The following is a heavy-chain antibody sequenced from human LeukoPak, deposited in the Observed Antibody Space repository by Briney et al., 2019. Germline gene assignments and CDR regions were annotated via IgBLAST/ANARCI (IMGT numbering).Heavy chain of an antibody. J-gene: IGHJ6*02. CDR3: ARLELGWRAYYYYGMDV. V-gene: IGHV3-21*06. Sequence: PGGSLRLSCAASGFNFSSDSMNWVRQAPGKGLEWVSCISRSSSDIYYADSVKGRFTISRDNAKNSLFLQMNTLKAEDTAVYYCARLELGWRAYYYYGMDVWGQGTTVTVSS. CDR1: GFNFSSDS. D-gene: IGHD3-10*01. CDR2: ISRSSSDI.